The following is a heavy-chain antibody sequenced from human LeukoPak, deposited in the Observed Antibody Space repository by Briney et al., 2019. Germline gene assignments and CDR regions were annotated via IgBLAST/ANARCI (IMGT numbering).Heavy chain of an antibody. J-gene: IGHJ6*02. CDR1: GFRFSDYG. CDR3: AKDVLVWSGRYYYGMDV. Sequence: GGSLRLSCAASGFRFSDYGMMWVRQSLGKGLEWVSSICGSGDAHYADSVRGRFTISRDNSKNTLYLQMNSLRAEDTAVYYCAKDVLVWSGRYYYGMDVWGQGTTVTVSS. CDR2: ICGSGDA. V-gene: IGHV3-23*01. D-gene: IGHD3-3*01.